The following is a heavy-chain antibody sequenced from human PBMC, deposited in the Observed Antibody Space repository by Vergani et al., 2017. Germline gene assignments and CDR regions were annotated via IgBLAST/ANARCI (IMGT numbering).Heavy chain of an antibody. CDR1: GFTFSDYY. CDR3: ARGVCDDSTGYYPGYFDY. V-gene: IGHV3-11*01. D-gene: IGHD3-22*01. J-gene: IGHJ4*02. CDR2: ISSSGSTI. Sequence: QVQLVESGGGLVKPGGSLRLSCAASGFTFSDYYMSWIRQAPGKGLEWVSYISSSGSTIYYADSVKGRFTIPRDNAKTSLYLQMNSLRAEDTAVYYCARGVCDDSTGYYPGYFDYWGQGTLVTVSS.